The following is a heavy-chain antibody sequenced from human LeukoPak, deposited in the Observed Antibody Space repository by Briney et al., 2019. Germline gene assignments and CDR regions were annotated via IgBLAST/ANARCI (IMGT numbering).Heavy chain of an antibody. CDR2: IKEDGSEK. V-gene: IGHV3-7*04. D-gene: IGHD3-10*01. CDR3: ARDIRGGYFDY. Sequence: GSLRLSCTASGFIFSTSWMSWVRQAPGKGLEWVANIKEDGSEKNYVDSVKGRFTISRDNAKNSLYLQMNSLRVEDTAVYYCARDIRGGYFDYWGQGTLVTVSS. CDR1: GFIFSTSW. J-gene: IGHJ4*02.